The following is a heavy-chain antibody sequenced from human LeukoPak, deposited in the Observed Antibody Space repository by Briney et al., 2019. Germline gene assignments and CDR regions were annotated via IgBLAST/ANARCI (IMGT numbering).Heavy chain of an antibody. Sequence: PGGSLRLSCAASGFTFSSSGIHWVRQAPGKGLEWLAVISYDGSKKYYAGSVKGRFTISRDNSKNTLSLQMSSLRAEDTGVYYCAKPLVGAPYYLDFWGQGTRVTVSS. D-gene: IGHD1-26*01. V-gene: IGHV3-30*18. J-gene: IGHJ4*02. CDR2: ISYDGSKK. CDR3: AKPLVGAPYYLDF. CDR1: GFTFSSSG.